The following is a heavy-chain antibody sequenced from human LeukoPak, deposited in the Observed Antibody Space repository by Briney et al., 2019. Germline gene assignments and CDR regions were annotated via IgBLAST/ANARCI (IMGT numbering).Heavy chain of an antibody. CDR1: GGSISCSSYY. Sequence: PSETLSLTCTVSGGSISCSSYYWGWIRQPPGKGLEWIGSIYYSGNTYYNPSLKSRVTISVDTSKNQFSLKLSSVTAADTAVYYCSRHDGNGVFIIRGWVDPWGQGTLVTVSS. J-gene: IGHJ5*02. CDR2: IYYSGNT. V-gene: IGHV4-39*01. D-gene: IGHD3-3*01. CDR3: SRHDGNGVFIIRGWVDP.